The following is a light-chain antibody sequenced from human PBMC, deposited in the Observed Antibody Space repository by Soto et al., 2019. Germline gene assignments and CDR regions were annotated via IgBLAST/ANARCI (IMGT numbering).Light chain of an antibody. J-gene: IGLJ2*01. V-gene: IGLV2-14*01. Sequence: QSALTQPASVSGSPGQSIAISCTGTSSDVGNYNYVSWYQHHPGKVPKLMIYEVSNRPSGISDRFSGSKSGNTASLTISGLQPDYEADYYCSSYASSSTIVFGGGTKLTVL. CDR3: SSYASSSTIV. CDR2: EVS. CDR1: SSDVGNYNY.